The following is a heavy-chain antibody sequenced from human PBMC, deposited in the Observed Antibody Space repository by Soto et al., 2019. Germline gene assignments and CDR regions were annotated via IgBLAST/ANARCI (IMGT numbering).Heavy chain of an antibody. J-gene: IGHJ6*02. Sequence: RSLRISGTRCGGTVSSNYMSWVRQAQGKGLEWVSVSYSGGSTYYADSVKGRFTISRDNSKNTLYLQMNSLRAEDTAVYYCARGGPYGMDVWGQGTTVTSP. CDR1: GGTVSSNY. CDR2: SYSGGST. V-gene: IGHV3-53*01. CDR3: ARGGPYGMDV.